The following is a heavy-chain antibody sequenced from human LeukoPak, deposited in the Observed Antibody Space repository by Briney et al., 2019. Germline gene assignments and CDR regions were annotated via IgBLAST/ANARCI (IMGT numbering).Heavy chain of an antibody. D-gene: IGHD3-10*01. Sequence: GRSLRLSCAASDFTFSSSGMTWVRQAPGKGLEWVSTVSSSGENTYYADSVKGRFTISRDNSKNTLYLQMNSLRAEDTAVYYCAKLDYYGNYWGQGTLVTVSS. J-gene: IGHJ4*02. CDR2: VSSSGENT. CDR3: AKLDYYGNY. CDR1: DFTFSSSG. V-gene: IGHV3-23*01.